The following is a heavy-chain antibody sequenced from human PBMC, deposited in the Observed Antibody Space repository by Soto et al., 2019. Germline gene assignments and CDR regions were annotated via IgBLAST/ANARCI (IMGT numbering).Heavy chain of an antibody. D-gene: IGHD2-2*01. J-gene: IGHJ3*01. CDR3: SIGSWSAETFDV. CDR2: IIPMLTVT. CDR1: GGTFSTYT. V-gene: IGHV1-69*02. Sequence: QVHLEQSGAEVKKPGSSVKVSCKAAGGTFSTYTLMWVRQAPGQGLEWMGRIIPMLTVTNSAQKFRGRVTLTADKPTSTAFMELTSLTSDDTAVYYCSIGSWSAETFDVWGQGTMVTVSS.